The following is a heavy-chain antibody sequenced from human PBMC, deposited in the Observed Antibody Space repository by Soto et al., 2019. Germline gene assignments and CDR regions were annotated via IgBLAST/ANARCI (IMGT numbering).Heavy chain of an antibody. J-gene: IGHJ6*02. D-gene: IGHD4-4*01. Sequence: GGSLRLSCSASGFTFSSYAMHWVRQAPGKGLEYVSAISSNGGSTYYADSVKGRFTISRDNSKNTLYPQMSSLRAEEPAVYYCVKWGTVTTDYYYGMDVWGQGTTVTVSS. CDR3: VKWGTVTTDYYYGMDV. V-gene: IGHV3-64D*06. CDR1: GFTFSSYA. CDR2: ISSNGGST.